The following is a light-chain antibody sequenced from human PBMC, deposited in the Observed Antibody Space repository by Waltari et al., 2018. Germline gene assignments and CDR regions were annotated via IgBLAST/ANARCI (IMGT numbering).Light chain of an antibody. CDR2: WAS. CDR1: HSVLDYFNNKDS. Sequence: IMMTQSPDVLAVSLGERASIKCKSSHSVLDYFNNKDSLAWYQQKAGQPPRLLIHWASTRETGVPDRFSGSGSGTDFTLTISSLQAEDAALYYCQQYYGPPYNFGQGTRLEIK. CDR3: QQYYGPPYN. V-gene: IGKV4-1*01. J-gene: IGKJ2*01.